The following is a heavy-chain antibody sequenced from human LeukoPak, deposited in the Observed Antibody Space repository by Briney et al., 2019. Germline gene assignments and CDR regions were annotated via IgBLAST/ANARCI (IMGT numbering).Heavy chain of an antibody. CDR1: GYTFTGYY. CDR3: ARDRGAGCNPIDY. V-gene: IGHV1-2*02. CDR2: INPNSGGT. D-gene: IGHD5-24*01. J-gene: IGHJ4*02. Sequence: ASVKVSCKASGYTFTGYYMHWVRQAPGQGLEWMGWINPNSGGTNYAQKFQGRVTMTRDTSISTAYMELSRLRSDDTAVYYCARDRGAGCNPIDYWGQGTLVTVSS.